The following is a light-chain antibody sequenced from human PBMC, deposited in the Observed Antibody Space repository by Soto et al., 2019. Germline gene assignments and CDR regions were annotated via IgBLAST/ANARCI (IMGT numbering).Light chain of an antibody. CDR1: QSIRSL. J-gene: IGKJ5*01. Sequence: DIQMTQSPATMSSAFGDSVTIHCRASQSIRSLLAWYQQKPGKAPKVLIYDASSLGSGVPSRFSGSGSGTEFTLTISSLQPDDFATYFCQQYQTYSTFGQGTRLEIK. V-gene: IGKV1-5*01. CDR3: QQYQTYST. CDR2: DAS.